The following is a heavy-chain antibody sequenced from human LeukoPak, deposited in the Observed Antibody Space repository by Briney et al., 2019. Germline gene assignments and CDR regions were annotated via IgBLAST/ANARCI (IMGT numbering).Heavy chain of an antibody. Sequence: SETLSLTCAVYGGSFSGYYWSWIRQPPGKALEWIGEINHSGITNYNPSLKSRVTISVETSQNKFSLNLSSVTAADTAVYYCARGSSRGDYWGQGTLVTVSS. V-gene: IGHV4-34*01. D-gene: IGHD6-6*01. J-gene: IGHJ4*02. CDR3: ARGSSRGDY. CDR2: INHSGIT. CDR1: GGSFSGYY.